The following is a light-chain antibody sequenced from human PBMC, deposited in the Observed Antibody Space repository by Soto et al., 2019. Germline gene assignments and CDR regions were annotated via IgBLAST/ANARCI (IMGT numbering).Light chain of an antibody. CDR3: QQTSSTPVT. V-gene: IGKV1-39*01. J-gene: IGKJ5*01. CDR1: QSISTY. Sequence: DIQMTQSPSSLSASVGNRVTITCRASQSISTYLNCYQQKPGKAPKLLIYAASSLQSGVPSRFNGSGSGTLSTLTISSLQPEDFATYYCQQTSSTPVTFGQGTRLEI. CDR2: AAS.